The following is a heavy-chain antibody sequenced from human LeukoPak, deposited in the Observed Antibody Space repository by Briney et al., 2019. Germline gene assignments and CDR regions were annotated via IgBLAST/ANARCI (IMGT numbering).Heavy chain of an antibody. Sequence: GGSLRLSCVVSGFSFSDAWMNWVRQAPGKRLEWVGRIKSKTDGATTDYIAPVRGRFTISRDDSKNTVYLQMKSLTAEDTAVYYCTTRDYSATYYAFDYWGQGTLVTVSS. CDR2: IKSKTDGATT. CDR3: TTRDYSATYYAFDY. J-gene: IGHJ4*02. V-gene: IGHV3-15*07. D-gene: IGHD1-26*01. CDR1: GFSFSDAW.